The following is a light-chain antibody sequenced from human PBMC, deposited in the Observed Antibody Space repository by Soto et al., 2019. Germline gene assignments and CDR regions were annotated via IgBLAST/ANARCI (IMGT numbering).Light chain of an antibody. CDR3: QQTYSTPLT. V-gene: IGKV1-39*01. J-gene: IGKJ4*01. CDR2: VAS. Sequence: DIQMTQSPSSLSASVGDRVTITCRASQSISRYLNWYQQKLGKAPKVLIYVASSLQSGVPSRFSGSGSGTDFTLTISSLQPEDFATYYCQQTYSTPLTFGGGTKVEIK. CDR1: QSISRY.